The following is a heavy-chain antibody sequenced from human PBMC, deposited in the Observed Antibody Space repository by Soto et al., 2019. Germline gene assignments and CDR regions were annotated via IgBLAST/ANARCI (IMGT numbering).Heavy chain of an antibody. CDR2: ISGYNGNT. Sequence: ASVKVSREACGYCFPTHAISWVRQAPGQGLEWVGWISGYNGNTNYAQKFQGRVTLTTDTSTKTAFMELRSLTGDDTAVYYCAREYGMDVWGQGTTVTVS. CDR1: GYCFPTHA. V-gene: IGHV1-18*01. J-gene: IGHJ6*02. CDR3: AREYGMDV.